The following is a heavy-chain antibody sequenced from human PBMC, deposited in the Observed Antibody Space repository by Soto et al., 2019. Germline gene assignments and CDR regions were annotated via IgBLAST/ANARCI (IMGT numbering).Heavy chain of an antibody. CDR1: GYSFSSYA. Sequence: QVQLVQSGAEVKKPGASVKVSCKASGYSFSSYAISWVRQAPGQGLEWMGWISAHNGKTNYPQKLQGRVTMTTATATSTASMELRSLRSDATAVYFCARVDTAMVTASYWGQGTLVTVSS. CDR3: ARVDTAMVTASY. D-gene: IGHD5-18*01. CDR2: ISAHNGKT. V-gene: IGHV1-18*01. J-gene: IGHJ4*02.